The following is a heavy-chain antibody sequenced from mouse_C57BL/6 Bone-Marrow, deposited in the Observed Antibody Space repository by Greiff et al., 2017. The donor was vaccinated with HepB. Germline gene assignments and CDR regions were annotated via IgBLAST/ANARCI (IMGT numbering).Heavy chain of an antibody. CDR3: ARRGLWLRSRWYFDV. V-gene: IGHV1-55*01. CDR2: IYPGSGST. J-gene: IGHJ1*03. Sequence: QVQLQQSGAELVKPGASVKMSCKASGYTFTSYWITWVKQRPGQGLEWIGDIYPGSGSTNYNEKFKSKATLTVDTSSSTAYMQLSSLTSEDSAVYYCARRGLWLRSRWYFDVWGTGTTVTVSS. D-gene: IGHD2-2*01. CDR1: GYTFTSYW.